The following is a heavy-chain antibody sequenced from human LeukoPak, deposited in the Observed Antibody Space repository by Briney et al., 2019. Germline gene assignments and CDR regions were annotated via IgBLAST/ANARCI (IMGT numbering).Heavy chain of an antibody. CDR1: GGSISSYY. D-gene: IGHD6-6*01. J-gene: IGHJ4*02. CDR3: ARAATLGIAARPDGFDY. CDR2: IYYSGST. Sequence: PSETLSLTCTVSGGSISSYYWSWIRQPPGKGLEWIGYIYYSGSTNYNPSLKGRVTISVDTSKNQFSLKLSSVTAADTAVYYCARAATLGIAARPDGFDYWSQGTLVTVSS. V-gene: IGHV4-59*01.